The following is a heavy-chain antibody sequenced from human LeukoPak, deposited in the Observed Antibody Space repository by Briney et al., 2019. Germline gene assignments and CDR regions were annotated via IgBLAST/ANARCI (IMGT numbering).Heavy chain of an antibody. J-gene: IGHJ4*02. CDR2: IKSKTDGGTT. CDR1: GFTFSNAW. V-gene: IGHV3-15*01. CDR3: TTESYYYDSSGYY. D-gene: IGHD3-22*01. Sequence: GGSLRLSCAASGFTFSNAWMSWVRQAPGKGLEWVGRIKSKTDGGTTDYAAPVKGRFTISRDDSKNTLYLQMNSLKTEDTALYYCTTESYYYDSSGYYWGQGTLVTVSS.